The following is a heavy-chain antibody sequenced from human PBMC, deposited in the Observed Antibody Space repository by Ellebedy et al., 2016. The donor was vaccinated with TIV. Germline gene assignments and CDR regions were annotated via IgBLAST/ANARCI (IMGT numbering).Heavy chain of an antibody. V-gene: IGHV1-18*01. CDR1: GYTFTSYG. D-gene: IGHD5-12*01. Sequence: ASVKVSCXASGYTFTSYGIIWVRQAPGQGLEWMGWISAYNGNTNYAQKLQGRVTMTTDTSTSTAYMELRSLRSDDTAVYYCARARLATTPTTYWGQGTLVTVSS. CDR2: ISAYNGNT. CDR3: ARARLATTPTTY. J-gene: IGHJ4*02.